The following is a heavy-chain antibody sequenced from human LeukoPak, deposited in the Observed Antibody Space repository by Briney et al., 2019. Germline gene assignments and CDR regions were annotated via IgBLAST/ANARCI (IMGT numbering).Heavy chain of an antibody. V-gene: IGHV3-23*01. D-gene: IGHD3-22*01. Sequence: GGSLRLSCAASGFTFSSYAMSWVRQAPGKGLEWVSAISGSGGSTYYADSVKGRFTISRDNSKNTLYLQMNSLRAEDTAVYYCAKDFYYDSSGYSISWGQGTLVTVSS. CDR3: AKDFYYDSSGYSIS. CDR1: GFTFSSYA. J-gene: IGHJ5*02. CDR2: ISGSGGST.